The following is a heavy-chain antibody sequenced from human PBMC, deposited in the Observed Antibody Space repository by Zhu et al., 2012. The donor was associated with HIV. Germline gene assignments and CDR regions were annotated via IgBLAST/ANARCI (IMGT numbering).Heavy chain of an antibody. CDR1: AGSISSGDYY. Sequence: QVQLQESGPGLVKPSQTLSLTCTVSAGSISSGDYYWTWIRQPPGKGLEWIGYIYYFGSPFYNPSLKSRITISVDTSKNQFSLTLSSVTAADTAVYYCGKGAIVGGIKHYFMDVWGQRGPRVTVSS. V-gene: IGHV4-30-4*08. D-gene: IGHD3-10*01. CDR3: GKGAIVGGIKHYFMDV. CDR2: IYYFGSP. J-gene: IGHJ6*01.